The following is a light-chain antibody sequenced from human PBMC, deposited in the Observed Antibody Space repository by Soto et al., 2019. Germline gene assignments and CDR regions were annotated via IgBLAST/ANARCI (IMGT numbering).Light chain of an antibody. CDR1: SSDVGGYNY. J-gene: IGLJ1*01. Sequence: QSALTQPRSVSGSPGQSVTISCTGTSSDVGGYNYVSWYQQHPGKAPKVMIYDVSKRPSGVPDRFSGSKSANTASLTISGLLAEDEADYYCCSYAGSYIYVFGSGTKLTVL. CDR3: CSYAGSYIYV. CDR2: DVS. V-gene: IGLV2-11*01.